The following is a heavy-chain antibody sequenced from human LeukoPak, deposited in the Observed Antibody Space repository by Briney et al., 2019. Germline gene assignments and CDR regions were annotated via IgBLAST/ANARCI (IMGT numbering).Heavy chain of an antibody. CDR1: GYGFTRYW. J-gene: IGHJ4*02. Sequence: GESLKISCKGSGYGFTRYWIGWVRQMPGKGLEWMGIIYPGDSDTRYNPSFQGQVTISADKSLSTAYLQWSSLKASDTAMYYCASYIGGYNKYYFDYWGQGTLVTVSS. D-gene: IGHD5-24*01. CDR2: IYPGDSDT. CDR3: ASYIGGYNKYYFDY. V-gene: IGHV5-51*01.